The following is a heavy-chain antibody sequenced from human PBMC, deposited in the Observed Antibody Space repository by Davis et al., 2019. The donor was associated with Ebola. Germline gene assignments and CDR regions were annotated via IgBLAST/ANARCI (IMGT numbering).Heavy chain of an antibody. CDR2: IAYDGRHE. CDR1: GITFSRYA. Sequence: PGGSLRLSCAVSGITFSRYAMHWVRQAPGKGLEWVTDIAYDGRHESYAESVKGRFTISSDNSKSTLYLQMNSLRLEDTAVYYCVPGTWIRGQGTLVTVSS. V-gene: IGHV3-30*04. J-gene: IGHJ4*02. CDR3: VPGTWI. D-gene: IGHD5-18*01.